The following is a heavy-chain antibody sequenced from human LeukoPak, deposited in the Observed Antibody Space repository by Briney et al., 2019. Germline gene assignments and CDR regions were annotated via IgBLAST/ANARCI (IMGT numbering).Heavy chain of an antibody. D-gene: IGHD6-13*01. V-gene: IGHV1-18*01. J-gene: IGHJ4*02. Sequence: GASVKASCKASGYTFTSYGITWVRQAPGQGLEWMGWISAYNGNTNYAQNLQGRVTMTTNTSTSTAYMELRSLRSDDTAVYYCAREVAASIGSDYWGQGTLVTVSS. CDR2: ISAYNGNT. CDR3: AREVAASIGSDY. CDR1: GYTFTSYG.